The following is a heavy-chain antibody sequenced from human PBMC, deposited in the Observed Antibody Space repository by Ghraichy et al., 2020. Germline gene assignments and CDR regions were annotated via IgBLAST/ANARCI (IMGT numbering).Heavy chain of an antibody. CDR3: ARPQRGYSSGWYGYYFDY. CDR1: GYTFTGYY. CDR2: INPNSGGT. D-gene: IGHD6-19*01. J-gene: IGHJ4*02. V-gene: IGHV1-2*02. Sequence: ASVKVSCKASGYTFTGYYMHWVRQAPGQGLEWMGWINPNSGGTNYAQKFQGRVTMTRDTSISTAYMELSRLRSDDTAVYYCARPQRGYSSGWYGYYFDYWGQGTLVTVSS.